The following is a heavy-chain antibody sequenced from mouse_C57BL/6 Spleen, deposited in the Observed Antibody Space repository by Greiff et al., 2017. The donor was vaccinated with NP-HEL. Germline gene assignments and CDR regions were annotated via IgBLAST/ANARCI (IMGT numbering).Heavy chain of an antibody. CDR2: IHPNSGST. CDR3: AREWEYDYDGTWFAY. CDR1: GYTFTSYW. V-gene: IGHV1-64*01. J-gene: IGHJ3*01. Sequence: QVQLQQPGAELVKPGASVKLSCKASGYTFTSYWMHWVKQRPGQGLEWIGMIHPNSGSTNYNEKFKSKATLTVDKSSSTAYMQLSSLTSEDSAVYYCAREWEYDYDGTWFAYWGQGTLVTVSA. D-gene: IGHD2-4*01.